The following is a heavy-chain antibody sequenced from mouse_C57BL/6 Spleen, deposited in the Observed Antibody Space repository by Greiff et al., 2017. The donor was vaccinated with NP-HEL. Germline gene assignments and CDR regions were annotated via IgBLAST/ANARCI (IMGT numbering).Heavy chain of an antibody. D-gene: IGHD1-1*01. CDR3: ARGESSLYAMDY. CDR1: GYTFTSYW. V-gene: IGHV1-50*01. CDR2: IDPSDSYT. J-gene: IGHJ4*01. Sequence: QVQLQQSGAELVKPGASVKLSCKASGYTFTSYWMQWVKQRPGQGLEWIGEIDPSDSYTNYNQKFKGKATLTVDTSSSTAYMQLSSLTSEDSAVYYCARGESSLYAMDYWGQGTSVTVSS.